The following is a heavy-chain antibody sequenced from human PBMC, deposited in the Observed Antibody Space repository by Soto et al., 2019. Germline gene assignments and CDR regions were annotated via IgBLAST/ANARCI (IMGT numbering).Heavy chain of an antibody. V-gene: IGHV4-30-4*01. CDR1: GDSISSADYY. D-gene: IGHD1-1*01. J-gene: IGHJ6*02. CDR3: ARDLWVEPELYYYGMDV. Sequence: SETLSLTSTVSGDSISSADYYWSWIRQTPGKGLEWIGHIFYSGTTYYNPSLKSRLTISVDTSKNHFSLRLTSVTAADTAVYYCARDLWVEPELYYYGMDVWGQGTTVTVSS. CDR2: IFYSGTT.